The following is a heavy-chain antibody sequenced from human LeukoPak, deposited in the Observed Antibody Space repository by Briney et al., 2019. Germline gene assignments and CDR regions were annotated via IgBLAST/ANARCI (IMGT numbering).Heavy chain of an antibody. J-gene: IGHJ6*02. D-gene: IGHD3-16*02. CDR2: IYPGDSDT. Sequence: GESRKISCKGSGYSFTSYWIGWVRQMPGKGLEWMEIIYPGDSDTRYSPSFQGQVTISADKSISTAYLQWSSLKASDTAMYYCARGYYDYVWGSYQDYYGMDVWGQGTTVTVSS. CDR1: GYSFTSYW. V-gene: IGHV5-51*01. CDR3: ARGYYDYVWGSYQDYYGMDV.